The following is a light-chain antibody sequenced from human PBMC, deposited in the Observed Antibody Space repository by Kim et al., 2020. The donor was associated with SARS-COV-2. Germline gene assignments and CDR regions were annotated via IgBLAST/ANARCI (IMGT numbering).Light chain of an antibody. Sequence: SYELTQPSSVSVSPGQTARITCSGDVLAKKYARWFQQKPGQAPVLVIYKDSERPSGIPERFSGSSSGTTVTLTISGAQVEDEADYYCYSAADNNRMVFGGGTQLTVL. V-gene: IGLV3-27*01. J-gene: IGLJ2*01. CDR3: YSAADNNRMV. CDR2: KDS. CDR1: VLAKKY.